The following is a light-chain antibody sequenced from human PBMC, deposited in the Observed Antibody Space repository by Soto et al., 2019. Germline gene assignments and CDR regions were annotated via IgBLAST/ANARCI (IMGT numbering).Light chain of an antibody. J-gene: IGKJ1*01. Sequence: EIVMTQSPATLSVSPGERATLSCRASQSVSSNLAWYQQKPGQAPRLLIYGASTRATGIPARFSGSGSGTEFTLTISSLQSEDVAVYYCRQYNNWWTFGQGTKVEIK. CDR1: QSVSSN. CDR2: GAS. V-gene: IGKV3-15*01. CDR3: RQYNNWWT.